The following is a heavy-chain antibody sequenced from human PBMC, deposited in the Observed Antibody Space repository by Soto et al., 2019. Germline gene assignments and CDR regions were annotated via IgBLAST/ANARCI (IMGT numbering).Heavy chain of an antibody. Sequence: PGGSLRLSCTASGFTFSSHEMNWVRQAPGKGLEWVSYISSSGSTIYYADSVKGRFTISRDNAKNSLYLQMNSLRAEDTAVYYCARGGQGLVPHFNWFDPWGQGTLVTVSS. CDR1: GFTFSSHE. CDR2: ISSSGSTI. D-gene: IGHD3-9*01. V-gene: IGHV3-48*03. CDR3: ARGGQGLVPHFNWFDP. J-gene: IGHJ5*02.